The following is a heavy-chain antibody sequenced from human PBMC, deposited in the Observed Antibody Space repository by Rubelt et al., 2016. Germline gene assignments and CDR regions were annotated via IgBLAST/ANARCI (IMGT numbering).Heavy chain of an antibody. V-gene: IGHV4-34*11. D-gene: IGHD6-19*01. Sequence: VPLRQRGAGLLKPSETLSLFCGAYDELVRDYSWTWIRQSPGKGLEWIGHIYYSGNTYYNPSLKSRVTMSTDTSKKQFSLRLTAVTAAETAVYYCAREEAGNPYYFDCWGQGTLVTVSS. CDR2: IYYSGNT. J-gene: IGHJ4*02. CDR3: AREEAGNPYYFDC. CDR1: DELVRDYS.